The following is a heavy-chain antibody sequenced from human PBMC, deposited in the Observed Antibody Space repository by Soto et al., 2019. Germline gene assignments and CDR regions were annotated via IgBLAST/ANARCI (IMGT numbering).Heavy chain of an antibody. CDR3: ARDYYDSSEYYYYGMDV. CDR2: ISSSSSYI. Sequence: LGGSLRLSCAASGFTFSSYSMNWVRQAPGKGLEWVSSISSSSSYIYYADSVKGRFTISRDNAKNSLYLQMNSLRAEDTAVYYCARDYYDSSEYYYYGMDVWGQGTTVTVSS. CDR1: GFTFSSYS. D-gene: IGHD3-22*01. J-gene: IGHJ6*02. V-gene: IGHV3-21*01.